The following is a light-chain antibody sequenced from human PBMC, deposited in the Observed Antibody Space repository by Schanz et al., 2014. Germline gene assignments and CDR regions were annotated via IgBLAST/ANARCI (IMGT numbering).Light chain of an antibody. V-gene: IGLV1-44*01. CDR1: SSNIGSNT. Sequence: QSVLTQPPSASGPPGQRVTISCSGSSSNIGSNTVNWYQQLPGTAPKLLIYSNNQRPSGVPDRFSGSKSGTSASLAISGLQSEDEAAYYCAAWDDSLNGWVFGGGTKLTVL. CDR3: AAWDDSLNGWV. CDR2: SNN. J-gene: IGLJ3*02.